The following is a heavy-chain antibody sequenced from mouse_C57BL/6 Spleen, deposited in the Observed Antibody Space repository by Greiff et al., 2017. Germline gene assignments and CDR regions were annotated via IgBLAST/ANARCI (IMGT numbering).Heavy chain of an antibody. D-gene: IGHD3-3*01. Sequence: QVQLQQSGAELARPGASVKMSCKASGYTFTSYTMHWVKQRPGQGLEWIGYINPSSGYTKYNQKFKDKATLTADKSSSTAYMQLSSLTSEDSAVYCCARSRDLGYCDVWGTGTTVTVSS. CDR1: GYTFTSYT. V-gene: IGHV1-4*01. CDR3: ARSRDLGYCDV. CDR2: INPSSGYT. J-gene: IGHJ1*03.